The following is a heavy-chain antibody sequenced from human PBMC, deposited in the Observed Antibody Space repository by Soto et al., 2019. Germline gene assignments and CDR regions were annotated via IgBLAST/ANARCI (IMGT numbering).Heavy chain of an antibody. Sequence: ASVKVSCKASGYTFTSYGVSWVRQAPGQGLEWVGWISAHNGDTRYAQNLQGRITMTTDTFTNTAYMELTSLTSDDTAVYYCARDWSRYYDSSGLMWFYWGQGTLVTVSS. CDR2: ISAHNGDT. D-gene: IGHD3-22*01. J-gene: IGHJ4*02. CDR3: ARDWSRYYDSSGLMWFY. CDR1: GYTFTSYG. V-gene: IGHV1-18*01.